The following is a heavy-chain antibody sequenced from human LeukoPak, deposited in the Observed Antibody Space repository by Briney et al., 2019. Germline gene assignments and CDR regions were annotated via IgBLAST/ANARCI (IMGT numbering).Heavy chain of an antibody. V-gene: IGHV3-9*03. CDR1: GFTFDDYA. CDR2: LSWNSGTI. J-gene: IGHJ4*02. Sequence: GRSLRLSCAASGFTFDDYAMHWVRQAPGKGLEWVSGLSWNSGTIGYADSVKGRFTISRDNAKNSLYLQMNSLRAEDMALYYCAKGYSYSYKYYFDYWGQGTLVTVS. D-gene: IGHD5-18*01. CDR3: AKGYSYSYKYYFDY.